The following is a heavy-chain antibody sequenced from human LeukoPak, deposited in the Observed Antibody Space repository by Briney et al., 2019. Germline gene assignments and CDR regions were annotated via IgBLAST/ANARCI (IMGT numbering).Heavy chain of an antibody. Sequence: PGGSLRPSCAASGFTFSSYAMSWVRQAPGEGLEWVSTISYSGDSTYYADSVKGRFTISRDNSRNTLCLLMNSLRAEDTAVYYCAKVPYSDYGSGRPPFMDVWGQGTTVAVSS. V-gene: IGHV3-23*01. J-gene: IGHJ6*02. CDR3: AKVPYSDYGSGRPPFMDV. CDR2: ISYSGDST. CDR1: GFTFSSYA. D-gene: IGHD3-10*01.